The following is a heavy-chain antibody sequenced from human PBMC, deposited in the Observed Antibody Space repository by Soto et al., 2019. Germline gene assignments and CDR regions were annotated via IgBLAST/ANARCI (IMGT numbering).Heavy chain of an antibody. V-gene: IGHV1-2*04. D-gene: IGHD2-2*02. CDR3: ARGSGTVVVPAAIREFGY. CDR1: GYTFTGYY. CDR2: INPNSGGT. J-gene: IGHJ4*02. Sequence: ASVKVSCKASGYTFTGYYMHWVRQAPGQGLEWMGWINPNSGGTNYAQKFQGWVTMTRDTSISTAYMELSRLRSDDSAVYYCARGSGTVVVPAAIREFGYWGQGTLVAVSS.